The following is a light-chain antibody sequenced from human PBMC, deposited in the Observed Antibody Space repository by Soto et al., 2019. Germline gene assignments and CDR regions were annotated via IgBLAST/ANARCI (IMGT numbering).Light chain of an antibody. V-gene: IGKV3-20*01. CDR3: QQYGTSPRT. CDR2: AAS. J-gene: IGKJ1*01. Sequence: EIVLTQSPGTRSLSPGERATLSCRASQSVRNNYLAWYQQRPGQAPRLLIYAASSRATGIPDRFSGSGSGTDFTLTISRLEPEDFAVYYCQQYGTSPRTFGQGTKVDI. CDR1: QSVRNNY.